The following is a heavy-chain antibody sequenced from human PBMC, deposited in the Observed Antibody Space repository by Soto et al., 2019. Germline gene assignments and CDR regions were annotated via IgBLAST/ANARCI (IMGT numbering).Heavy chain of an antibody. CDR2: IYYSGST. CDR3: ATGPRYDFGSGPPP. CDR1: GGSVSSGSYY. D-gene: IGHD3-3*01. J-gene: IGHJ3*01. V-gene: IGHV4-61*01. Sequence: QVQLQESGPGLVKPSETLSLTCTVSGGSVSSGSYYWSWIRQPPGKGLEWIGYIYYSGSTNYNPSRKSRVTMSVDTSKNQFSLKLSSVTAADTGVYYCATGPRYDFGSGPPPWGQGTMVTVSS.